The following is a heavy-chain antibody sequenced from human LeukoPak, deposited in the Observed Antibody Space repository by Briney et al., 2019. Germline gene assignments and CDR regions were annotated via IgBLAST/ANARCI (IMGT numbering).Heavy chain of an antibody. Sequence: SETLSLTCAASGWTFSGYYLSWIRQPPGKGLEWIGVINHIGSFNYKPSFKCRVSISVDTAKNSFSLQLSSVTAAYTPVYNCARGFPGRTAAGIFDYCGQRTLVTVSS. CDR1: GWTFSGYY. V-gene: IGHV4-34*01. D-gene: IGHD6-13*01. CDR3: ARGFPGRTAAGIFDY. J-gene: IGHJ4*02. CDR2: INHIGSF.